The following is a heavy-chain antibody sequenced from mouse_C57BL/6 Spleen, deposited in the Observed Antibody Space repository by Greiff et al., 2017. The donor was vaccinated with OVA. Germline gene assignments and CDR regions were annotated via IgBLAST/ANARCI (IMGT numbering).Heavy chain of an antibody. V-gene: IGHV6-3*01. CDR2: IRLKSDNYAT. CDR3: TGYGSSLFDY. J-gene: IGHJ2*01. CDR1: GFTFSNYW. Sequence: EVQLQESGGGLVQPGGSMKLSCVASGFTFSNYWMNWVRQSPEKGLEWVAQIRLKSDNYATHYAESVKGRFTISRDDSKSSVYLQMNNVRAEDTGIYYCTGYGSSLFDYWGQGTTLTVSS. D-gene: IGHD1-1*01.